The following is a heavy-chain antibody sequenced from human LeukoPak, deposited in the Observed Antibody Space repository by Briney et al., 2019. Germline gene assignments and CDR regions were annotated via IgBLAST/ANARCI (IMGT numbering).Heavy chain of an antibody. D-gene: IGHD6-6*01. V-gene: IGHV3-30-3*02. CDR1: GFTFNSYA. CDR2: ISYDGSNK. Sequence: GGSLRLSCAASGFTFNSYAMHWVRQAPGKGLEWVAVISYDGSNKYYADSVKGRFTISRDNSKNTLYLQMNSLRAEDTAVYYCANDYVSSYFDYWGQGTLVTVSS. CDR3: ANDYVSSYFDY. J-gene: IGHJ4*02.